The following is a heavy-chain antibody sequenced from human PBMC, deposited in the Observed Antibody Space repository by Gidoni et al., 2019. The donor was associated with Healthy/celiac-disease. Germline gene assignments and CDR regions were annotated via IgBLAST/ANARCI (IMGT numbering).Heavy chain of an antibody. Sequence: EVQLVESGGGLVQPGGSLRLSCAASGFTFSSYWMSWVRQAPGKGLEWVANIKQDGSEKYYVDSVKGRFTISRDNAKNSLYLQMNSLRAEDTAVYYCARENGYSYGNDAFDIWGQGTMVTVSS. J-gene: IGHJ3*02. V-gene: IGHV3-7*03. D-gene: IGHD5-18*01. CDR1: GFTFSSYW. CDR3: ARENGYSYGNDAFDI. CDR2: IKQDGSEK.